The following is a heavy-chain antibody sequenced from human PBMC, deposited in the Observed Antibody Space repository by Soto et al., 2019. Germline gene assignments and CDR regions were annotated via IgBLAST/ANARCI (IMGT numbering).Heavy chain of an antibody. CDR3: VRHVPVALGFPFDS. CDR1: GGSINSYY. V-gene: IGHV4-59*08. CDR2: IYYSGST. D-gene: IGHD1-26*01. Sequence: SETLSLTCTVSGGSINSYYWSWIRQPPGKGLEWIGYIYYSGSTNYNPSLKSRVTMSVDTSKNQFSLNLSSVTAADTAVYYCVRHVPVALGFPFDSWGQGTLVTVSS. J-gene: IGHJ4*02.